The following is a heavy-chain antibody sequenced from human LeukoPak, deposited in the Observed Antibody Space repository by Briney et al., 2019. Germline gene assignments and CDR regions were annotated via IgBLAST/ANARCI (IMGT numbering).Heavy chain of an antibody. CDR2: ISYDGSNK. J-gene: IGHJ3*02. CDR3: ARDLNVWFDAFDI. D-gene: IGHD3-10*01. Sequence: GGSLRLSCAASGFTFSSYAMHWVHQAPGKGLEWVAVISYDGSNKYYADSVKGRFTISRDNSKNTLYLQMNSLRAEDTAVYYCARDLNVWFDAFDIWGQGTMVTVSS. CDR1: GFTFSSYA. V-gene: IGHV3-30-3*01.